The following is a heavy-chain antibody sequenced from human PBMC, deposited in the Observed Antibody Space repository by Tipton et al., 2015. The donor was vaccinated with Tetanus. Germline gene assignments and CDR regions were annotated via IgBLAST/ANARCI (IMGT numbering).Heavy chain of an antibody. CDR3: ARSGWDGSPENAMGGMDV. J-gene: IGHJ6*02. CDR2: INPSGGST. D-gene: IGHD1-26*01. CDR1: GYTFTSYY. Sequence: QMQLVQSGAEVKKPGASVKVSCKASGYTFTSYYMHWVRQAPGQGLEWMGIINPSGGSTSYAQKFQGRVTMTRDTSTSTVYMELSSLRSEDTAVYYGARSGWDGSPENAMGGMDVWGQGTTVTVSS. V-gene: IGHV1-46*01.